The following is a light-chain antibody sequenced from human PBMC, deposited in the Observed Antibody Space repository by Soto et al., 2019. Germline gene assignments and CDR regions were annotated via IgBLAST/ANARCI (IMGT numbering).Light chain of an antibody. CDR3: CSYAGSSIVV. CDR2: EGS. J-gene: IGLJ2*01. V-gene: IGLV2-23*01. CDR1: SSDVGSYNF. Sequence: QSALTQPASVSGSPGQSITISCTGTSSDVGSYNFVSWYQQHPGKAPKLMIYEGSKRPSGVSIRFSGSKSGNTASLTISGLQAEDEADYYCCSYAGSSIVVFGGGTKRTVL.